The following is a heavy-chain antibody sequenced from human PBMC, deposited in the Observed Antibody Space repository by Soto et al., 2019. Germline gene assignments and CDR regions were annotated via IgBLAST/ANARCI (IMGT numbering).Heavy chain of an antibody. J-gene: IGHJ6*02. CDR3: ARERGDTAMDYYYYGMDV. D-gene: IGHD5-18*01. V-gene: IGHV3-30-3*01. Sequence: QVQLVESGGGVVQPGRSLRLSCAASGFTFSSYAMHWVRQAPGKGLEWVAVISYDGSNKYYADSVKGRFTISRDNSKNTLYLQMNSLRAEDTAVYYCARERGDTAMDYYYYGMDVWGQRTTVTVSS. CDR2: ISYDGSNK. CDR1: GFTFSSYA.